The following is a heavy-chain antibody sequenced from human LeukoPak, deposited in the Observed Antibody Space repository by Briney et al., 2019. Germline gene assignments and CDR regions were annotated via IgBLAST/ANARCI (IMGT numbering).Heavy chain of an antibody. CDR1: GGSISSYY. J-gene: IGHJ5*02. CDR2: IYYSGST. CDR3: ASDYGDINWFDP. Sequence: PSETLSLTCTVSGGSISSYYWGWIRQPPGKGLEWIGSIYYSGSTYYNPSLKSRVTISVDTSKNQFSLKLSSVTAADTAVYYCASDYGDINWFDPWGQGTLVTVSS. V-gene: IGHV4-39*01. D-gene: IGHD4-17*01.